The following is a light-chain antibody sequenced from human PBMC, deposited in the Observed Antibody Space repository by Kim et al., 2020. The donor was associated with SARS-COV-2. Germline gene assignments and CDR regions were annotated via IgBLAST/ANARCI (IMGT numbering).Light chain of an antibody. J-gene: IGKJ2*01. CDR2: AAS. Sequence: SASIGDRVTITCRASQGINKFLAWYQQKPGKVPKLLIYAASTVQRGVPSRFSGSGSGTDFTLTISSLQPDDVATYYCQKYDSAVYTFGQGTKLEI. V-gene: IGKV1-27*01. CDR3: QKYDSAVYT. CDR1: QGINKF.